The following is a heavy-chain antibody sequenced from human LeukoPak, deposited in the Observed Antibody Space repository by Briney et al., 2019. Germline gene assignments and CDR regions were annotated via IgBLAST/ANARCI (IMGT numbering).Heavy chain of an antibody. CDR1: GFTFDDYA. CDR3: AKDITMTGYGMDV. V-gene: IGHV3-9*01. J-gene: IGHJ6*02. Sequence: PGGSLRLSCAASGFTFDDYAMHWVRQAPGRGLEWVSGISWNSGSIGYADSVKGRFTISRDNAKNSLYLQMNSLRAEDTALYYCAKDITMTGYGMDVWGQGTTVTVSS. D-gene: IGHD3-3*01. CDR2: ISWNSGSI.